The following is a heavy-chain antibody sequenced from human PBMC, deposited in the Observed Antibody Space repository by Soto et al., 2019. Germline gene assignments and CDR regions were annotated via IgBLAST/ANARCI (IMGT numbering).Heavy chain of an antibody. V-gene: IGHV5-51*01. CDR2: IYPGDSDT. CDR3: ARLHNYDNSGSSEGLDF. Sequence: PGESLKISCKGSGYRFTDYWIGWVRQMPGKGLDWMGIIYPGDSDTRYSPSFQGQVTISADKSVTTAYLQWSSLKASDTAMYYCARLHNYDNSGSSEGLDFWGQGTLVTVS. J-gene: IGHJ4*02. D-gene: IGHD3-22*01. CDR1: GYRFTDYW.